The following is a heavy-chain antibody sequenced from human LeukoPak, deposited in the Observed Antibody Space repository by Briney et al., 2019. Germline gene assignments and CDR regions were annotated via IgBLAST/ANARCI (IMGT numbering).Heavy chain of an antibody. J-gene: IGHJ4*02. D-gene: IGHD3-3*01. CDR2: IKQDGSEK. V-gene: IGHV3-7*01. CDR3: AREYYDFWSGYPLDY. CDR1: GFTFSDYY. Sequence: QAGGSLRLSCAASGFTFSDYYMSWIRQAPGKGLEWVANIKQDGSEKYYVDSVKGRFTISRDNAKNSLYLQMNSLRAEDTAVYYRAREYYDFWSGYPLDYWGQGTLVTVSS.